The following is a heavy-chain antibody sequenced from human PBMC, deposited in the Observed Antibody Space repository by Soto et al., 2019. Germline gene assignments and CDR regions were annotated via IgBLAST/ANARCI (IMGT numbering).Heavy chain of an antibody. V-gene: IGHV3-21*01. CDR1: GFTFSSYS. Sequence: GGSLRLSCAASGFTFSSYSMNWVRQAPGKGLEWVSSISSSSSYIYYADSVKGRFTISRDNAKNSLYLQMNSLRAEDTAVYYCARALFRASDDYGDYWGQGTLVTVSS. CDR3: ARALFRASDDYGDY. D-gene: IGHD3-10*01. J-gene: IGHJ4*02. CDR2: ISSSSSYI.